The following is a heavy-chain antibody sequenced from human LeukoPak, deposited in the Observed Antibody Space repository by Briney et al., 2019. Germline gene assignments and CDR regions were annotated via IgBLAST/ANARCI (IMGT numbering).Heavy chain of an antibody. V-gene: IGHV4-34*01. CDR2: INHSGST. CDR1: GGSFSGYY. D-gene: IGHD3-10*01. CDR3: GRGYIREAFDI. Sequence: SETLSLTCAVYGGSFSGYYWSWIRQPPGKGLEWTGEINHSGSTNYNPSLKSRVTISVDTSKNQFSLKLSSVTAADTAIYYCGRGYIREAFDIWGQGTKVAVSS. J-gene: IGHJ3*02.